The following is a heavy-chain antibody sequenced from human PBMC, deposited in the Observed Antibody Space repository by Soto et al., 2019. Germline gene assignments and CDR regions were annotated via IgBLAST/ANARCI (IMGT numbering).Heavy chain of an antibody. CDR1: GYTFTSDG. CDR2: ISAYNGNT. Sequence: QVQLVQSGAEVKKPGASVKVSCKASGYTFTSDGISWVRQAPGQGLEWMGWISAYNGNTHYAQNLQGRVTMTTETTTSTAYMELRSLRSDDTAVSYCARVPGGYCSSTSCRQRVWFDTWGQGTLVTVSS. V-gene: IGHV1-18*01. J-gene: IGHJ5*02. CDR3: ARVPGGYCSSTSCRQRVWFDT. D-gene: IGHD2-2*01.